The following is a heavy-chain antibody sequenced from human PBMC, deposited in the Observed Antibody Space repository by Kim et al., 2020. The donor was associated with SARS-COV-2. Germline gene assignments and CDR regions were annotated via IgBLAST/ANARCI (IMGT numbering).Heavy chain of an antibody. Sequence: SETLSLTCTVSGGSVSSGSYYWSWIRQPPGKGLEWIGYIYYSGSTNYNPSLKSRVTISVDTSKNQFSLKLSSVTAADTAVYYCARERYVNYDILTGYYHFDYWGQGTLVTSPQ. CDR1: GGSVSSGSYY. J-gene: IGHJ4*02. V-gene: IGHV4-61*01. D-gene: IGHD3-9*01. CDR2: IYYSGST. CDR3: ARERYVNYDILTGYYHFDY.